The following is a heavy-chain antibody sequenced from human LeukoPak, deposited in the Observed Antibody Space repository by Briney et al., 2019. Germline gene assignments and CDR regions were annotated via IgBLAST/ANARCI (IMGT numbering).Heavy chain of an antibody. CDR1: GFTVSSNY. J-gene: IGHJ4*02. CDR3: ARGRPNSRRSPFDY. CDR2: ISYDGSNK. Sequence: GGSLRLSCAASGFTVSSNYMSWVRQAPGKGLEWVAVISYDGSNKHYADSVKGRFTISRDNSKNTLYLQMNSLRAEDTAVYYCARGRPNSRRSPFDYWGQGTLVTVSS. V-gene: IGHV3-30*03. D-gene: IGHD1-14*01.